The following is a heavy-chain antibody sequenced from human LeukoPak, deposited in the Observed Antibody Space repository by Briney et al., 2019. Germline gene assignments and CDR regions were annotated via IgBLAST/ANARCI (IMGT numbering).Heavy chain of an antibody. D-gene: IGHD4-17*01. J-gene: IGHJ4*02. CDR1: GFTFGDYV. CDR3: ARGAHGDLALTLWY. Sequence: GGSLRLSCTASGFTFGDYVMSWVRQAPGKGLEWVSVIYSGGSTYYADSVKGRFTISRDNSKNTLYLQMNSLRAEDTAVYYCARGAHGDLALTLWYWGQGTLVTVSS. CDR2: IYSGGST. V-gene: IGHV3-53*01.